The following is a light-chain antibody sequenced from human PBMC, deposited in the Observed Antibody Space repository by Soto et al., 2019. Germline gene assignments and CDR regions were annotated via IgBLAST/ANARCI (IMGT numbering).Light chain of an antibody. Sequence: DIHMTQSPSSLPASVGDRVTITCRASQGISNYLAWYQQKPGKVPKLLIYAASTLQSGVPSRFSGSGSGKDLSLTISSLQPEDVATYYCQKYNSAQLTVGGGTKVDIK. J-gene: IGKJ4*01. CDR1: QGISNY. CDR2: AAS. CDR3: QKYNSAQLT. V-gene: IGKV1-27*01.